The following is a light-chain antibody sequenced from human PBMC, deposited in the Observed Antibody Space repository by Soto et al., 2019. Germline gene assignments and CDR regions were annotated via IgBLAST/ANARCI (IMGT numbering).Light chain of an antibody. CDR1: SSDVGGYNY. CDR2: EVN. Sequence: SALTQPPSASGSPGQSVAISCTGTSSDVGGYNYVSWYQQHPGKAPTLMIYEVNKPPSGVPDRFSGSKSGNTASLTVSGLQAEDEAEYYCSAYAGSSNVFGTGTKVTVL. V-gene: IGLV2-8*01. J-gene: IGLJ1*01. CDR3: SAYAGSSNV.